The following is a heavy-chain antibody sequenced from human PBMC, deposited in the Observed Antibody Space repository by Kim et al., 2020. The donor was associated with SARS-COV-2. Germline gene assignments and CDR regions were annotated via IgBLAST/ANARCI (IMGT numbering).Heavy chain of an antibody. Sequence: GGSLRLSCAASGFSFKNFAMHWVRQAPGKGLDWVTLISYDGSKKEYADSVKGRFIISRDNSQNTVYLQMNSLTPEDPAVYYCAGAWGYLGSWRYSRLDYWGQGSLVIVS. CDR2: ISYDGSKK. D-gene: IGHD3-10*01. CDR1: GFSFKNFA. CDR3: AGAWGYLGSWRYSRLDY. J-gene: IGHJ4*02. V-gene: IGHV3-30-3*01.